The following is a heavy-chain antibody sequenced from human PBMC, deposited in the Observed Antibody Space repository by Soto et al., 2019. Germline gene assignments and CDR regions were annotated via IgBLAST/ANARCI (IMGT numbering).Heavy chain of an antibody. D-gene: IGHD5-12*01. CDR1: GYSFTSYW. CDR2: IDPSDSYT. J-gene: IGHJ6*02. V-gene: IGHV5-10-1*01. Sequence: PGESLKISCKGSGYSFTSYWISWVRQMPGKGLEWMGRIDPSDSYTNYSPSFQGHVTISADKSISTAYLQWSSLKASDTAMYYCARHSPYSGYDLGYGMDVWGQGTTVTVSS. CDR3: ARHSPYSGYDLGYGMDV.